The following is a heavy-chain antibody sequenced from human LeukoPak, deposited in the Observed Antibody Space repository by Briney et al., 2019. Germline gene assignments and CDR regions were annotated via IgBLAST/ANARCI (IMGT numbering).Heavy chain of an antibody. CDR3: TKDVSVVLATINY. Sequence: GGSLRLSCAASGFTFSSYAMSWVRQAPGKGLEWVSAISGSGGSTYYADSVKGRFTISRDNSKNTLYLQMDSLRAEDTAMYYCTKDVSVVLATINYWGQGTLVTVSS. D-gene: IGHD2-2*01. V-gene: IGHV3-23*01. J-gene: IGHJ4*02. CDR2: ISGSGGST. CDR1: GFTFSSYA.